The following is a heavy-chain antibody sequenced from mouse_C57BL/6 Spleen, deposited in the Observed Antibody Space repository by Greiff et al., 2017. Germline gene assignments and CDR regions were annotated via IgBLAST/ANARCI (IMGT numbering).Heavy chain of an antibody. Sequence: VQLQQPGAELVRPGSSVKLSCKASGYTFTSYWMDWVKQRPGQGLEWIGNIYPSDSETNYNQKFKNKATLTVDKSSSTAYMQLSSLTSEGSAVYYCESEYGYYYFDYWGQGTTLTVSS. CDR3: ESEYGYYYFDY. V-gene: IGHV1-61*01. CDR1: GYTFTSYW. J-gene: IGHJ2*01. D-gene: IGHD2-10*02. CDR2: IYPSDSET.